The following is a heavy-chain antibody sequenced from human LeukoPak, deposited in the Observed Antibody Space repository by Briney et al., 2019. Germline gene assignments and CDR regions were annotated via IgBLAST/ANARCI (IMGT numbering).Heavy chain of an antibody. CDR1: GGSISSYY. V-gene: IGHV4-59*01. D-gene: IGHD6-13*01. J-gene: IGHJ6*02. CDR2: IYYSGSN. CDR3: ARTVLGYSSSWCYYYGMDV. Sequence: SETLSLTCTVSGGSISSYYWSWIRHPPGKGLEWIGYIYYSGSNNYNPSLKTRVTISVDTSKNQFSLKLSSVTAADTPVYYCARTVLGYSSSWCYYYGMDVWGQGTTVTVSS.